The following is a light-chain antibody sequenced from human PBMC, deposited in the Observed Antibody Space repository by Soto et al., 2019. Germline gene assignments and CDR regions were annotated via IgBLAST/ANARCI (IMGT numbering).Light chain of an antibody. Sequence: EIVLTQSPGTLSLSPGERATLSCRASQSVTSNYLAWYQQKPGQAPRVLIYSASSRATGIPDRFSGSGSGTDFTLTISILEPEDFAVYYCHQYATSPLTFGGGTKVEI. CDR1: QSVTSNY. CDR2: SAS. J-gene: IGKJ4*01. V-gene: IGKV3-20*01. CDR3: HQYATSPLT.